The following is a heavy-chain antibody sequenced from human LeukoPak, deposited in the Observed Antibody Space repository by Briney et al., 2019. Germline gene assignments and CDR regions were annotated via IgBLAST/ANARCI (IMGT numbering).Heavy chain of an antibody. J-gene: IGHJ3*02. Sequence: SETLSLTCTISAASSSSSSHHWGWIRQSPGKGLEWIGSIYYGQTIYYNPSLNSRVTISVVTSKDQFTLQLNSVTAADTAVYYCARRPDGFDIWGQGTMVTVSS. CDR2: IYYGQTI. CDR1: AASSSSSSHH. V-gene: IGHV4-39*01. CDR3: ARRPDGFDI.